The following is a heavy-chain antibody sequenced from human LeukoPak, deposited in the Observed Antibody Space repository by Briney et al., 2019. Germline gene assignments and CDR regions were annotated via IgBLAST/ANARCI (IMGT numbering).Heavy chain of an antibody. D-gene: IGHD3-16*01. Sequence: GGSLRLSCAASGLTFSSYSMNWVRQAPGKGLEWVSYISSSSSTIYYADSVKGRFTISRDNAKNSLYLQMNSLRAEDTAVYYCARVNRGFGYDYVWGSYPHDAFDIWGQGTMVTVSS. CDR1: GLTFSSYS. CDR3: ARVNRGFGYDYVWGSYPHDAFDI. V-gene: IGHV3-48*01. J-gene: IGHJ3*02. CDR2: ISSSSSTI.